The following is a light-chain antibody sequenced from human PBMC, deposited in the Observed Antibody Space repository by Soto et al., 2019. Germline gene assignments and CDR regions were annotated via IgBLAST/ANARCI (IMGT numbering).Light chain of an antibody. CDR3: QSGVT. V-gene: IGKV1-5*03. Sequence: DIPMTQSPSTLSASVGDRVTITCRASQSISSWLAWYQQKPGKAPKLLIYQASSLQSGVPSRFRGSGSGTEFTLTISSLQPDDFATYYCQSGVTFGGGTKVEIK. CDR1: QSISSW. CDR2: QAS. J-gene: IGKJ4*01.